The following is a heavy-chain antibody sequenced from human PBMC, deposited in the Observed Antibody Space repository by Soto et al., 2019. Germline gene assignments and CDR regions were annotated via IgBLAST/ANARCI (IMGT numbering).Heavy chain of an antibody. Sequence: EVQVVESGGGLVQPGGSLRLSCAASGFTFSSYWMHWVRQAPGKGLGWVSRINSDVRSASYADSVKGRFTISRDNSKNTVYLQMTSLRDEDTAVYYCVRDRVAAAGISYYHYGMDVWGQGTSVTLSS. V-gene: IGHV3-74*01. CDR2: INSDVRSA. CDR3: VRDRVAAAGISYYHYGMDV. CDR1: GFTFSSYW. J-gene: IGHJ6*02. D-gene: IGHD6-13*01.